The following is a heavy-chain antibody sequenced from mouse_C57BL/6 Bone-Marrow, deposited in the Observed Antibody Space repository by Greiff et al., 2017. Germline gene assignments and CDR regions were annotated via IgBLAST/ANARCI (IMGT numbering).Heavy chain of an antibody. Sequence: QVQLQQPGAELVKPGASVKLSCKASGYTFTSYWMQWVKQRPGQGLEWIGEIDPSDSYNNYNQKFKGKATLTVDTSSSTAYMQLSSLTSADSAVYYCASSRAWFAYWGQGTLVTVSA. J-gene: IGHJ3*01. CDR1: GYTFTSYW. CDR2: IDPSDSYN. V-gene: IGHV1-50*01. CDR3: ASSRAWFAY. D-gene: IGHD1-1*01.